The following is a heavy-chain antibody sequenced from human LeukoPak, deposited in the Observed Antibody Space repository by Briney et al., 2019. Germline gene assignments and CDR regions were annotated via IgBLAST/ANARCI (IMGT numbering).Heavy chain of an antibody. D-gene: IGHD2-15*01. Sequence: GGSLRLSCAASGFTFSSYAMHWVRQAPGKGLEWVAVISYDGSNKYYADSVKGRFTISRDNSKNTLYLQMNSLRAEDTAVYYCARDFCSGGSCYYFDYWGQGTLVTVSA. V-gene: IGHV3-30-3*01. J-gene: IGHJ4*02. CDR1: GFTFSSYA. CDR3: ARDFCSGGSCYYFDY. CDR2: ISYDGSNK.